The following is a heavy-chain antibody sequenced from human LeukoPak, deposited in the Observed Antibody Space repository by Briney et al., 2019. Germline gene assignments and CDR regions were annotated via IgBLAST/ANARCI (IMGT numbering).Heavy chain of an antibody. Sequence: GGSLRLSCAASGFTFADYAMHWVRQTPGKGLEWVSGISWNSGNIDYADSVKGRFTISRDNSKNTLYLQMNSLRAEDTAVYYCAKQYKIRYSSGSDYWGQGTLVTVSS. CDR1: GFTFADYA. CDR3: AKQYKIRYSSGSDY. D-gene: IGHD6-19*01. J-gene: IGHJ4*02. CDR2: ISWNSGNI. V-gene: IGHV3-9*01.